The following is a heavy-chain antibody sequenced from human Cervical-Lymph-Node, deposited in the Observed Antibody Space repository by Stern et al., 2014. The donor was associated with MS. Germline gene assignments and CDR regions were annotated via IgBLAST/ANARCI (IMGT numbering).Heavy chain of an antibody. J-gene: IGHJ4*02. CDR3: AKGAAAGPFDY. Sequence: EVQLVESGGGLVQPGRSLRLSCAAYGFTFDDYVMHWVRQAPGKGLEWVSAISWNSGSIGYADSVKGRFTISRDNAKNSLYLQMNSLRAEDTALYYCAKGAAAGPFDYWGQGTLVTVSS. V-gene: IGHV3-9*01. D-gene: IGHD6-13*01. CDR1: GFTFDDYV. CDR2: ISWNSGSI.